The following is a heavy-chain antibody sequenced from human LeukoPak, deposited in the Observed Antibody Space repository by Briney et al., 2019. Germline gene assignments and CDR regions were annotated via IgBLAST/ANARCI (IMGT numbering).Heavy chain of an antibody. CDR2: ISGSGGST. CDR1: GGSFSGYY. D-gene: IGHD2-15*01. J-gene: IGHJ4*02. Sequence: PSETLSLTCAVYGGSFSGYYWSWLRQPPGKGLEWVSAISGSGGSTYYADSVKGRYTISRDNSKNTLFLQMNSLRAEDTAVYYCANHILGYCSGGSCANFDHWGQGTLVTVSS. V-gene: IGHV3-23*01. CDR3: ANHILGYCSGGSCANFDH.